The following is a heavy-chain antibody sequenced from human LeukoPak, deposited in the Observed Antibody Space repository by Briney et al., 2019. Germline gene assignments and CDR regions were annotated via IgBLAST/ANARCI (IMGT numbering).Heavy chain of an antibody. Sequence: ASVKVSCKASGYTFTSHGINWLRQAPGQGLEWMGWVSGYNGNTDYAQKFQGRVTMTTDRSTNTVYMELRSLRSDDTAVYYCARDRPVMITFGGVIIAAFWGQGTLVSVSS. CDR1: GYTFTSHG. CDR2: VSGYNGNT. V-gene: IGHV1-18*01. CDR3: ARDRPVMITFGGVIIAAF. J-gene: IGHJ4*02. D-gene: IGHD3-16*02.